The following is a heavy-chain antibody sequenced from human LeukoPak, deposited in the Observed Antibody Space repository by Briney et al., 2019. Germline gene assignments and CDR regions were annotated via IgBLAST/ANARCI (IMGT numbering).Heavy chain of an antibody. V-gene: IGHV3-48*01. CDR2: ITSGGTTI. CDR1: GFTFRTYN. D-gene: IGHD3-10*01. CDR3: ARGFPYGSGSYYNAGIDY. Sequence: GGSLRLSCAASGFTFRTYNMNWVRQAPGKGLEWVSYITSGGTTIYYADSVKGRFTISRDNAKNSLYLQMNSLRAEDTAVYYCARGFPYGSGSYYNAGIDYWGQGTLVTVSS. J-gene: IGHJ4*02.